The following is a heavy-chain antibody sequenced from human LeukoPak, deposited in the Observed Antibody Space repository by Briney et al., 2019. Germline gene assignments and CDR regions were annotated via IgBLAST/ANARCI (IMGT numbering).Heavy chain of an antibody. CDR2: ISGSGGST. Sequence: GGSLRLSCAASGFTFSSYAMSWVRQAPGKGLEWVSAISGSGGSTYYADSVKGRFTISRDNSKNTLYLQMNSLRAEDTAVYYCVTAPTRTYSVYWGQGILVTVSS. D-gene: IGHD2-15*01. J-gene: IGHJ4*02. CDR1: GFTFSSYA. V-gene: IGHV3-23*01. CDR3: VTAPTRTYSVY.